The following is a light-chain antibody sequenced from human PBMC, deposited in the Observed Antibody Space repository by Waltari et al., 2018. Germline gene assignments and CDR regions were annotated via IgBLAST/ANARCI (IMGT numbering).Light chain of an antibody. CDR2: EVS. Sequence: QSALTQPASVSGSPGQSLTISCTGTGSDVGGSYSPTWYQQHPGKAPKLMIYEVSNRPSGVSNRFSGSKSGNTASLTISGLQAEDEADYYCCSYTSSSTVVFGGGTKLTVL. CDR1: GSDVGGSYS. J-gene: IGLJ2*01. CDR3: CSYTSSSTVV. V-gene: IGLV2-14*01.